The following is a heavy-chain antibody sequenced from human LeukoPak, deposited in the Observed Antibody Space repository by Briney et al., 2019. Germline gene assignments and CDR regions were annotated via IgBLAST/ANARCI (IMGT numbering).Heavy chain of an antibody. CDR3: ARPGWFDP. J-gene: IGHJ5*02. CDR1: GGSISSSSYY. D-gene: IGHD3-10*01. CDR2: IYYSGST. Sequence: PSETRSLTCTVSGGSISSSSYYWGWIRQPPGKGLEWIGSIYYSGSTYHNPSLKSRVTISVDTSKNQFSLKLSSVTAADTAVYYCARPGWFDPWGQGTLVTVSS. V-gene: IGHV4-39*01.